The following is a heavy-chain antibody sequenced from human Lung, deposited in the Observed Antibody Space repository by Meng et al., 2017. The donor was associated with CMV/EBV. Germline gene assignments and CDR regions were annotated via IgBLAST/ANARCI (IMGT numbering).Heavy chain of an antibody. CDR1: GFTFSNYG. D-gene: IGHD3-3*01. CDR2: IRYGGSNK. Sequence: GESLKISCAASGFTFSNYGIHWVRQAPGKGLEWVALIRYGGSNKYYADSVKGRFTISRDNSKNPLDLEMNSLRPEDTAVYYCTKDQSASRLGSITGVGVVTPGALDVWGQRTMVTFSS. CDR3: TKDQSASRLGSITGVGVVTPGALDV. J-gene: IGHJ3*01. V-gene: IGHV3-30*02.